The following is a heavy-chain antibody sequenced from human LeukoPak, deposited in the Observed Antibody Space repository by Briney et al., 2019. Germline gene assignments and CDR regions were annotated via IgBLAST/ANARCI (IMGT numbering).Heavy chain of an antibody. V-gene: IGHV1-8*01. CDR2: MNPNSGNT. Sequence: ASVKVSFKASVYTFTSYDINWVRQATGQGLEWMGWMNPNSGNTGYAQKFQGRVTMTRNTSISTAYMEPSRQRSGDTAVDYCQRGSLPHKAATLFRLYYYYYYIDVWGKGTTVTVSS. D-gene: IGHD2-15*01. CDR1: VYTFTSYD. J-gene: IGHJ6*03. CDR3: QRGSLPHKAATLFRLYYYYYYIDV.